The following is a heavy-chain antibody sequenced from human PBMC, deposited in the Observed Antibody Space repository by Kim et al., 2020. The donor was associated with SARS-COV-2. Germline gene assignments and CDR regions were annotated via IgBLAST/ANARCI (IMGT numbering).Heavy chain of an antibody. Sequence: GGSLRLSCAASGFTFSNAWMSWVRQAPGKGLEWVGRIKSKTDGGTTDYAAPVKGRFTISRDDSKNTLYLQMNSLKTEDTAVYYCTTDGILGYCSSTSCSSSYYYYGMDVWGQGTTVTVSS. CDR2: IKSKTDGGTT. J-gene: IGHJ6*02. D-gene: IGHD2-2*01. V-gene: IGHV3-15*01. CDR3: TTDGILGYCSSTSCSSSYYYYGMDV. CDR1: GFTFSNAW.